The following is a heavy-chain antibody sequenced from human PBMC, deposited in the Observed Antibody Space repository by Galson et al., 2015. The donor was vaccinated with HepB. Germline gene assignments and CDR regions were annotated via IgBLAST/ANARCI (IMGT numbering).Heavy chain of an antibody. V-gene: IGHV3-33*01. J-gene: IGHJ4*02. D-gene: IGHD2/OR15-2a*01. CDR3: AREHNNRGLDF. CDR2: IRYDGGDK. CDR1: GFTFSSYG. Sequence: SLRLSCAASGFTFSSYGMHWVRQAPGKGLEWVGLIRYDGGDKYYADSVKGRFTISRDKAKNTLYLQMNSLRVEDTAMYFCAREHNNRGLDFWGQGTLVTVSS.